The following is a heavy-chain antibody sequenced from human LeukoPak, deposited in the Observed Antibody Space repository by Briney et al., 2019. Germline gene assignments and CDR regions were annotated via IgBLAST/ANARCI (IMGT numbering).Heavy chain of an antibody. J-gene: IGHJ4*02. CDR1: GFTFSSYG. V-gene: IGHV3-30*03. CDR3: ATDYYDSSGGLDY. Sequence: GGSLGLSCAASGFTFSSYGMHWVRQAPGKGLEWVAVISYDGSNKYYADSVKGRFTISRDNSKNTLYLQMNSLRAEDTAVYYCATDYYDSSGGLDYWGQGTLVTVSS. CDR2: ISYDGSNK. D-gene: IGHD3-22*01.